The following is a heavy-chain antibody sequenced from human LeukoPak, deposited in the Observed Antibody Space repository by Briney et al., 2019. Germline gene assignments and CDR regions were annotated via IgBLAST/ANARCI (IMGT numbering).Heavy chain of an antibody. V-gene: IGHV3-23*01. J-gene: IGHJ4*02. D-gene: IGHD4-17*01. CDR1: GFTFSSDA. CDR2: ISGSGGST. Sequence: QSGGSLRLSCAVSGFTFSSDAMSWVRQAPGKGLEWVSSISGSGGSTYYADSVKGRFTISRDISKNTLDLQMNSLRAEDTAIYYCAKGDGDYPLDHWGQGTLVTVSS. CDR3: AKGDGDYPLDH.